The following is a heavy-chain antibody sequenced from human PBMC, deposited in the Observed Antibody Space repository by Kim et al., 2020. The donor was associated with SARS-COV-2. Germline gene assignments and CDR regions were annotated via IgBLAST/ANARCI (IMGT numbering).Heavy chain of an antibody. CDR3: ARDSGYVDTAMASLGFAFDI. J-gene: IGHJ3*02. V-gene: IGHV4-59*01. D-gene: IGHD5-18*01. Sequence: RVTISVDTSKNQFSLKLSSVTAADTAVYYCARDSGYVDTAMASLGFAFDIWGQGTMVTVSS.